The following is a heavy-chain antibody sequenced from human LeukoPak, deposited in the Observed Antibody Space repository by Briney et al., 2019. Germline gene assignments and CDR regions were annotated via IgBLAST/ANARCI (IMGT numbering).Heavy chain of an antibody. Sequence: SVKVPCKASGGTFSSYAVSWVRQAPGQGLEWVGGIIPIFGTANYAQKFQGRVTITTDESTSTAYMELSSLRSEDTAVYYCAKPLSEWEPYYFDYWGQGTLVTVSS. D-gene: IGHD1-26*01. CDR1: GGTFSSYA. V-gene: IGHV1-69*05. J-gene: IGHJ4*02. CDR3: AKPLSEWEPYYFDY. CDR2: IIPIFGTA.